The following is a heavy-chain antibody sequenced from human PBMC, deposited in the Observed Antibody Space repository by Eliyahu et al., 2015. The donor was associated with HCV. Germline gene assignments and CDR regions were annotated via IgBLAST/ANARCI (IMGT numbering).Heavy chain of an antibody. CDR1: GXSXSSSNW. CDR3: ARSHSLAWGERGYFQH. CDR2: IYHSGST. D-gene: IGHD3-16*01. Sequence: QVQLQESGPGLVKPSGTLSLTCAVSGXSXSSSNWWSWVRQPPGKGLEWIGEIYHSGSTNYNPSLKSRVTISVDKSKNQFSLKLSSVTAADTAVYYCARSHSLAWGERGYFQHWGQGTLVTVSS. V-gene: IGHV4-4*02. J-gene: IGHJ1*01.